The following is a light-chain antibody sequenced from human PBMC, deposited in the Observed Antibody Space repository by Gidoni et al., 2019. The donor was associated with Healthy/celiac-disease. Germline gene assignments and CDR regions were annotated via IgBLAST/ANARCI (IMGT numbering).Light chain of an antibody. V-gene: IGKV3-20*01. CDR3: QQYGSSPRT. CDR2: GAS. J-gene: IGKJ2*01. CDR1: QRVSSSY. Sequence: DIVLTQSPGTLSLSPGDRATLSCRASQRVSSSYLAWYQQKPGQAPRLLIYGASSRATGIPDRFSGSGSGTDFTLTISRLEPEDFAVYYCQQYGSSPRTFGQGTKLEIK.